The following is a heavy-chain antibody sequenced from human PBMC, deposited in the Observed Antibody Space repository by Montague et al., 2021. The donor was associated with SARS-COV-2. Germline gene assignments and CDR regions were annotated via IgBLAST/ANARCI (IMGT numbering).Heavy chain of an antibody. CDR1: GGSISSDY. J-gene: IGHJ5*02. CDR3: ARGCDMNWLDP. D-gene: IGHD2-15*01. V-gene: IGHV4-59*01. Sequence: SETLSLTCTVSGGSISSDYWSWIGKPPGRGLEWIGYIYYSGSSNYNYSPTSRVTITVDTYKNQYSLKLSSVTAADTAVYYGARGCDMNWLDPWGQGTLVTVSS. CDR2: IYYSGSS.